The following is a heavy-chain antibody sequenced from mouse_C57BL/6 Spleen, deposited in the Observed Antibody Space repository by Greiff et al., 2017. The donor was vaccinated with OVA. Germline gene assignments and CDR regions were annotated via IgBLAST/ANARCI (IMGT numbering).Heavy chain of an antibody. D-gene: IGHD4-1*01. CDR1: GFTFSDYG. CDR2: ISSGSSTI. Sequence: DVMLVESGGGLVKPGGSLKLSCAASGFTFSDYGMHWVRQAPEKGLEWVAYISSGSSTIYYADTVKGRFTISRDNAKNTLFLQMTSLRSEDTAMYYCARPELGRGGYFDYWGQGTTLTVSS. V-gene: IGHV5-17*01. CDR3: ARPELGRGGYFDY. J-gene: IGHJ2*01.